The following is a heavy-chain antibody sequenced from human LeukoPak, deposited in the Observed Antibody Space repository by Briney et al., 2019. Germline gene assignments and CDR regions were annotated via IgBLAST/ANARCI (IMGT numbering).Heavy chain of an antibody. Sequence: PGGTLRLSCAASGFTFSFHGMNWVRQAPGKGLEWVSGIRTDGVTTYYADSVKGRFTISRANSKNTLYLQMNSLRAEDTAVYYCAKPFDYGDYVGGYYYYMDVWGKGTTVTISS. J-gene: IGHJ6*03. CDR3: AKPFDYGDYVGGYYYYMDV. CDR2: IRTDGVTT. V-gene: IGHV3-23*01. CDR1: GFTFSFHG. D-gene: IGHD4-17*01.